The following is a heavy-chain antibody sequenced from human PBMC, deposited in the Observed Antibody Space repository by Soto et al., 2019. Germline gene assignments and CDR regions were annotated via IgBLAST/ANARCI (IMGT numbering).Heavy chain of an antibody. CDR1: GFTFSSYA. CDR2: ISYDGSNK. CDR3: ARDSYSGSYYSLFGAFDI. D-gene: IGHD1-26*01. Sequence: GGSLRLSCAASGFTFSSYAMHWVRQARGKGLEWVAVISYDGSNKYYADSVKGRFTISRDNSKNTLYLQMNSLRAEDTAVYYCARDSYSGSYYSLFGAFDIWGQGTMVTVSS. J-gene: IGHJ3*02. V-gene: IGHV3-30-3*01.